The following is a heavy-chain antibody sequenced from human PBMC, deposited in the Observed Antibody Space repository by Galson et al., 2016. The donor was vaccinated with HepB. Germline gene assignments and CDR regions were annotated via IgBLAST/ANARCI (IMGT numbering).Heavy chain of an antibody. J-gene: IGHJ4*02. CDR1: GGSFSNYG. CDR3: ARGEGRGVAFSYIDH. D-gene: IGHD3-10*01. CDR2: IIPIFGTT. Sequence: SVKVSCKASGGSFSNYGFHWVRQAPGQGLEWTGGIIPIFGTTIYAQKFQGRVTITADKSTSTVYMELTSLRPEDTAVYFCARGEGRGVAFSYIDHWGQGTLVTVSS. V-gene: IGHV1-69*06.